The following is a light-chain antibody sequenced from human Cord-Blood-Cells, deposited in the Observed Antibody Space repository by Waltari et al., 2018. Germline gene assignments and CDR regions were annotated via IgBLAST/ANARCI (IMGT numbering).Light chain of an antibody. CDR1: SSAGGGHNY. CDR3: SSYTSSSTVV. J-gene: IGLJ2*01. V-gene: IGLV2-14*01. CDR2: DVS. Sequence: QSALTQPASVSGSPGQSITISCTGTSSAGGGHNYVAWYQQNPGKAPKLMIYDVSNRPSGVSNLYSGSKSGNTASLTISGLHAEDEADYYCSSYTSSSTVVFGGGTKLTVL.